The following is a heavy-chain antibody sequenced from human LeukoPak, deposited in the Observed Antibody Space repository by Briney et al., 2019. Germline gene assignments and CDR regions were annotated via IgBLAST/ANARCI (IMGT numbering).Heavy chain of an antibody. CDR1: GFTFINYS. V-gene: IGHV3-21*04. CDR2: ISTNSAFI. J-gene: IGHJ4*02. Sequence: GGSLRLSCTASGFTFINYSMNWVRQAPGKGLEWVSSISTNSAFIYYADSVRGRFTISRDNTKNSLYLQMNSLRAEDTAVYYCAQDLSYIGLDNWGQGTLVTVSS. D-gene: IGHD2-15*01. CDR3: AQDLSYIGLDN.